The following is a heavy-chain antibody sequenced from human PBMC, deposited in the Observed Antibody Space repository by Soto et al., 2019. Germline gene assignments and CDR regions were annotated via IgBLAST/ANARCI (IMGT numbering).Heavy chain of an antibody. Sequence: QITLKESGPTLVKPTQTLTLTCTFSGFSLSTSKVGVNWIRQPPGKGLEWLALTYWDGDEEYNPNLRTRLTITKDTSTTQVVLIMTNVDPGDTATYCCGYGSGWLTDYWGQGTRVTVSS. D-gene: IGHD6-19*01. V-gene: IGHV2-5*02. CDR3: GYGSGWLTDY. J-gene: IGHJ4*02. CDR1: GFSLSTSKVG. CDR2: TYWDGDE.